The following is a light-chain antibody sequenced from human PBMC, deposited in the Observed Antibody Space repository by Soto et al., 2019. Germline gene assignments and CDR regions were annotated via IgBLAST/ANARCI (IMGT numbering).Light chain of an antibody. J-gene: IGLJ2*01. V-gene: IGLV2-23*01. CDR2: EDS. CDR3: CSYAGSGTYI. CDR1: SSDVGSYNL. Sequence: QSVLTQPASVSGSPGQSITISCTGTSSDVGSYNLVSWYQQHPGKAPKLMIYEDSKRPSGVSNRFSGSKSANTASLTISGLQAEDEADYYCCSYAGSGTYIFGGGTKLTVL.